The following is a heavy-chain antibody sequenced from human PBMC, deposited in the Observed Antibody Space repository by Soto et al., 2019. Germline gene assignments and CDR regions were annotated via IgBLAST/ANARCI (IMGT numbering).Heavy chain of an antibody. CDR2: ISHDSRNI. V-gene: IGHV3-30*18. CDR1: GLNFRNND. D-gene: IGHD3-10*01. J-gene: IGHJ4*02. Sequence: QVQLVESGGAGFQPGRSRSPSGGASGLNFRNNDMHWVRQPPGKGLEWVAVISHDSRNIFYGDSVKGRFTGSRDNSKNTLYLEMNILGVEDTAVYFCAKLVDKTLDDFWGLGTLVVVSS. CDR3: AKLVDKTLDDF.